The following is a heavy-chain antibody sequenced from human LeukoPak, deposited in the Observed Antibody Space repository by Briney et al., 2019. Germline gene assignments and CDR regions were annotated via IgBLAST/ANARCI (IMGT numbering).Heavy chain of an antibody. CDR2: IYYSGNT. CDR1: GGSISNYY. J-gene: IGHJ4*02. CDR3: ARGLGYCSNGVCYTFAY. V-gene: IGHV4-59*08. Sequence: SETLSLTCSVSGGSISNYYWTWIRQPPGKGLEWIGYIYYSGNTNYNPSLKSRVTISLDTSKSQFSLKLSSVTAADTAVYYCARGLGYCSNGVCYTFAYWGQGTLVTVSS. D-gene: IGHD2-8*01.